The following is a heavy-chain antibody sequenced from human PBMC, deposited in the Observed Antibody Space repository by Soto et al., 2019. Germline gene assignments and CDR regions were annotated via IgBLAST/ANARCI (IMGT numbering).Heavy chain of an antibody. CDR2: ISGTGNTI. V-gene: IGHV3-48*03. D-gene: IGHD5-18*01. CDR3: AIEESYGGRGPNYLNY. Sequence: VKLVESGGGLVQPGGSLRLSCAASGFTFSIYEMNWVSQAPGKGLEWVSYISGTGNTIYYADSVKGQCTISRDNAKNSLYLQLNIRREEDTAVYYCAIEESYGGRGPNYLNYWGQGSLVTVAS. J-gene: IGHJ4*02. CDR1: GFTFSIYE.